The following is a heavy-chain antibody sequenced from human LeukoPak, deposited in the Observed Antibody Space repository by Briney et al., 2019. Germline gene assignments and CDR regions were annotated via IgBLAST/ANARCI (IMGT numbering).Heavy chain of an antibody. CDR2: ISSSGSYI. Sequence: GGSMRLSCAASGFTFSSYSMNWVRQAPGKGLEWVSSISSSGSYIYYGDSVKGRFTISRDNAKNSLYLQMNSLRAEDTAVYYCARDGRPWGQGTLVTVSS. CDR1: GFTFSSYS. V-gene: IGHV3-21*01. D-gene: IGHD3/OR15-3a*01. J-gene: IGHJ5*02. CDR3: ARDGRP.